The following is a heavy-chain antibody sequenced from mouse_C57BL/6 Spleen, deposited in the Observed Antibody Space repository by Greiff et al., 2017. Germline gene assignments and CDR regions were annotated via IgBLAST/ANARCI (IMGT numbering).Heavy chain of an antibody. Sequence: QVHVKQSGPGLVQPSQSLSITCTVSGFSLTSYGVHWVRQSPGKGLEWLGVIWSGGSTDYNAAFIFRLSISKDNSKSQVFFKMNSLQADDTAIYYCARENYDYSWFAYWGQGTLVTVSA. D-gene: IGHD2-4*01. CDR2: IWSGGST. CDR3: ARENYDYSWFAY. V-gene: IGHV2-2*01. J-gene: IGHJ3*01. CDR1: GFSLTSYG.